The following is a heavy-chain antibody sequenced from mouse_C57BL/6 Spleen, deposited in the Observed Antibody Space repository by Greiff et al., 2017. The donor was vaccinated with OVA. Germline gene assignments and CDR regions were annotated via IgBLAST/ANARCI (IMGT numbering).Heavy chain of an antibody. CDR2: ISYDGSN. CDR1: GYSITSGYY. D-gene: IGHD2-2*01. Sequence: EVHLVESGPGLVKPSQSLSLTCSVTGYSITSGYYWNWIRQFPGNKLEWMGYISYDGSNNYNPSLKNRISITRDTSKNQFFLKLNSVTTEDTATYYCARDTMVGYFDYWGQGTTLTVSS. V-gene: IGHV3-6*01. CDR3: ARDTMVGYFDY. J-gene: IGHJ2*01.